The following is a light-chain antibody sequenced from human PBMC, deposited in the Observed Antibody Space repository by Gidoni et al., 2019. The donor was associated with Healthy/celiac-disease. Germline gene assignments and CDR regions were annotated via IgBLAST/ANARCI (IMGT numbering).Light chain of an antibody. CDR1: QSISSY. Sequence: DIQMTQSPSSLSASVGDRVTITCRASQSISSYLNWYQQKPGQAPKLLLYAASSLQSGVPSRFSGSGSGTDFTLTISSLQPEDFATYYCQQSYSTPPLTFGGGTKVEIK. CDR3: QQSYSTPPLT. V-gene: IGKV1-39*01. J-gene: IGKJ4*01. CDR2: AAS.